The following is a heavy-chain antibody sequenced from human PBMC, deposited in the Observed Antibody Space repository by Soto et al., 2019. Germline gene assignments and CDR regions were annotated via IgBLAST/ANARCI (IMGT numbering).Heavy chain of an antibody. CDR3: ARESASSFSDY. CDR1: GGSISSGGYY. V-gene: IGHV4-31*02. J-gene: IGHJ4*02. Sequence: SETLSLTCTVSGGSISSGGYYWSWIRQHPGKGLEWIGYIYYSGSTYYNPSLKSRVTISVDTSKNQFSLKLSSVTAADTAVYYCARESASSFSDYWGQGTLVTVSS. CDR2: IYYSGST.